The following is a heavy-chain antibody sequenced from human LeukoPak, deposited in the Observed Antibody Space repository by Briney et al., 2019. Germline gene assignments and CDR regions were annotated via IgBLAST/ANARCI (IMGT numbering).Heavy chain of an antibody. CDR2: ISYDANIGSNK. J-gene: IGHJ4*02. CDR3: ARDGGYDFWSGYYQDY. D-gene: IGHD3-3*01. Sequence: GGSLRLSCATSGFTFSRYAMHWVRQAPGKGLEWVALISYDANIGSNKYYADSVEGRFTISRDNSKNTLYLQMNSLRAEDTAVYYCARDGGYDFWSGYYQDYWGQGTLVTVPS. V-gene: IGHV3-30-3*01. CDR1: GFTFSRYA.